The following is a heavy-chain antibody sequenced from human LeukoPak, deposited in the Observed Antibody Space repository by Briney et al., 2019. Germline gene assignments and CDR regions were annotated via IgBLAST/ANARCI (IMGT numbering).Heavy chain of an antibody. J-gene: IGHJ4*02. CDR2: ISSSGSTI. CDR1: GFTFSSYD. CDR3: ARTHLGGEVVY. V-gene: IGHV3-48*03. D-gene: IGHD3-10*01. Sequence: GGSLRLSCATSGFTFSSYDMNWVRQAPGKGLEWVSYISSSGSTIYYADSVKGRFTISRDNSNNALYLQMNSLRAEGTAVYYCARTHLGGEVVYWGQGALGTVSS.